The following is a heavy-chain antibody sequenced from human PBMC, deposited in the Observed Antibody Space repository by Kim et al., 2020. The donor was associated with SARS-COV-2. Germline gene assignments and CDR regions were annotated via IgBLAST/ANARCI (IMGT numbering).Heavy chain of an antibody. D-gene: IGHD6-13*01. CDR1: GYTFTSYY. V-gene: IGHV1-46*01. Sequence: ASVKVSCKASGYTFTSYYMHWVRQAPGQGLEWMGIINPSGGSTSYAQKFQGRVTMTRDTSTSTVYMELSSLRSEDTAVYYCARAPSSWYKYYYYYMDVWGKGTTVTVSS. CDR2: INPSGGST. J-gene: IGHJ6*03. CDR3: ARAPSSWYKYYYYYMDV.